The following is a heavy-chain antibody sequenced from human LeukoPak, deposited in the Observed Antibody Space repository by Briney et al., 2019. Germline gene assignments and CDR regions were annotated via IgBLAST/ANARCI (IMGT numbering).Heavy chain of an antibody. CDR1: GGTLSNYV. Sequence: GASVKVSCKASGGTLSNYVISWVRQAPGKGLEWMGGIIPIFGTANYAQKFQGRVTITADKSTNTTYMELTRLRSEDTAVYYCARDISWLGFDYWGQGILVTVSS. V-gene: IGHV1-69*06. CDR3: ARDISWLGFDY. J-gene: IGHJ4*02. D-gene: IGHD6-19*01. CDR2: IIPIFGTA.